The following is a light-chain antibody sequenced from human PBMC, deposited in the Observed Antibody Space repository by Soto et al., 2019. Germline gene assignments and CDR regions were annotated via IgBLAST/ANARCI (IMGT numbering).Light chain of an antibody. V-gene: IGKV4-1*01. CDR3: QQYYSTWT. J-gene: IGKJ1*01. Sequence: DIVMTQSPDSLAVSLGERATINCKSSQSVLYSSNNKNYLAWYQQKPGQPPKLLIYWASTRESGVPDXXXXXXXXXXXTLTISSLQAEDVAVYYCQQYYSTWTFGQGTKVEIK. CDR1: QSVLYSSNNKNY. CDR2: WAS.